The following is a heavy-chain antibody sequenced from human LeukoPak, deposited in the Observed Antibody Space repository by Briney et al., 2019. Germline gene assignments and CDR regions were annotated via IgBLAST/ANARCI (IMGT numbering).Heavy chain of an antibody. Sequence: ASETLSLTCTVSGGSISSSRYYWGWIRQPPGKGLEWIGSIYHSGSTYYNPSLKSRVTIAVETSKNQFSLKLSSVTAADKAVYYCARSCRILDIVATIRARLGGNGFDIWGQGTMVTVSS. CDR2: IYHSGST. CDR3: ARSCRILDIVATIRARLGGNGFDI. J-gene: IGHJ3*02. D-gene: IGHD5-12*01. CDR1: GGSISSSRYY. V-gene: IGHV4-39*07.